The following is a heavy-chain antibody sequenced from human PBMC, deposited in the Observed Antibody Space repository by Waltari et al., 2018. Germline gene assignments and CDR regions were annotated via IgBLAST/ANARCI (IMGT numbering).Heavy chain of an antibody. Sequence: QVQLVQSGAEVKKPGASVKVSCKVSGYTLPELSMQWVRQAPGKGLEWMGGFDPEDGETIYAQKFQGRVTMTEDTSTDTAYMELSSLRSEDTAVYYCATHKSSSPLRGVGLDPWGQGTLVTVSS. CDR3: ATHKSSSPLRGVGLDP. V-gene: IGHV1-24*01. D-gene: IGHD6-6*01. CDR2: FDPEDGET. J-gene: IGHJ5*02. CDR1: GYTLPELS.